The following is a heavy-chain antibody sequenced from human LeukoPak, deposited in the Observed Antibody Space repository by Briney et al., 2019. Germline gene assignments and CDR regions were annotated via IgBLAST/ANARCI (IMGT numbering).Heavy chain of an antibody. J-gene: IGHJ3*02. CDR2: IIPIFGTA. Sequence: SVKVFCKASGGTFSSYAISWVRQAPGQGLEWMGGIIPIFGTANYAQKFQGRVTITTDESTSTAYMELSSLRSEDTAVYYCARDRRLHYYGSGSGGAFDIWGQGTMVTVSS. CDR3: ARDRRLHYYGSGSGGAFDI. D-gene: IGHD3-10*01. V-gene: IGHV1-69*05. CDR1: GGTFSSYA.